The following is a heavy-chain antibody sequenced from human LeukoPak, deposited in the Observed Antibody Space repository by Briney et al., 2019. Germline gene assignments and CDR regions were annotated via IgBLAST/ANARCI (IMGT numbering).Heavy chain of an antibody. J-gene: IGHJ4*02. CDR3: ARDPGVVAFHYLDY. Sequence: LPGGSLRLSCTASGFTFSSHAMAWVRHAPGKGLEWLSVIGGAGGSTYYADSVKGRFSISRDNSKNTVYLQMNNLRADDTAVYYCARDPGVVAFHYLDYWGQGTLVTVSS. CDR2: IGGAGGST. CDR1: GFTFSSHA. V-gene: IGHV3-23*01. D-gene: IGHD3-3*01.